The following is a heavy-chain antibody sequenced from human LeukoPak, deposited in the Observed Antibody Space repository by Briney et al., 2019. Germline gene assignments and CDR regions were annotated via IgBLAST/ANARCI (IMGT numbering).Heavy chain of an antibody. D-gene: IGHD6-6*01. Sequence: ASVKVSCKASGYTFTSYYMHWVRQAPGQGLEWMGIINPSGGSTSYAQKFQGRVTMTRDMPTSTVYMELSSLRSEDTAVYYCARGGSSDYYYMDVWGKGTTVTVSS. CDR1: GYTFTSYY. J-gene: IGHJ6*03. V-gene: IGHV1-46*01. CDR3: ARGGSSDYYYMDV. CDR2: INPSGGST.